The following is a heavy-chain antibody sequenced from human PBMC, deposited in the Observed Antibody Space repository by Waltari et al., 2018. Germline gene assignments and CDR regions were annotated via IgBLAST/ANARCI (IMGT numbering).Heavy chain of an antibody. CDR2: RDPEEGET. CDR1: GYTFMDYF. D-gene: IGHD3-3*01. V-gene: IGHV1-69-2*01. CDR3: AASTVFGVVVDY. J-gene: IGHJ4*02. Sequence: EVELVQSGAEVKKPGATVKISCKASGYTFMDYFMHWVQQAPGKGLEWMGRRDPEEGETVYSEKFQGRVTITADTSKNQLSLNLSSVTAADTAVYFGAASTVFGVVVDYWGQGTPVTVSS.